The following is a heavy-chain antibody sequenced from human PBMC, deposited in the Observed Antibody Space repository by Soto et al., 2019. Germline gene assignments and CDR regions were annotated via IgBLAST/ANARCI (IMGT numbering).Heavy chain of an antibody. Sequence: EVQLVESGGRLVQPGRSVRLSFAASGFTFDDYGMHWVRQAPGKGLEWVSGISWNSGSIGYADSVKGRFIISRDNAKNSLYLQMNNLRPEDTAFYFCAKVSTTHTFGPLDPWGQGTLVTVSS. V-gene: IGHV3-9*01. D-gene: IGHD1-1*01. CDR3: AKVSTTHTFGPLDP. CDR1: GFTFDDYG. CDR2: ISWNSGSI. J-gene: IGHJ5*02.